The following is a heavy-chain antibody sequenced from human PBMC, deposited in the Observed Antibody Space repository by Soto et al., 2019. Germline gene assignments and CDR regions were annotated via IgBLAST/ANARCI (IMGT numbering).Heavy chain of an antibody. J-gene: IGHJ4*02. V-gene: IGHV1-18*01. D-gene: IGHD1-1*01. CDR3: ARGRYGDY. CDR2: ISAHNGNT. CDR1: VYDFTTYG. Sequence: QVHLVQSGAEVKKPGASVKVSCKGSVYDFTTYGITWVRQAPGQGLEWMAWISAHNGNTDYAQKLQGRVTVTRDTYTSTAYMEMSSLIADDTAVYYCARGRYGDYWGQGTLVTVSS.